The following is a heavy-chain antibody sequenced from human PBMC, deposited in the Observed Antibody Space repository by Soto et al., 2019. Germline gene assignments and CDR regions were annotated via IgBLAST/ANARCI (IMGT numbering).Heavy chain of an antibody. CDR2: VYYSGGA. CDR1: GGYIDNSHSF. D-gene: IGHD3-22*01. Sequence: SETLSLTCDVSGGYIDNSHSFWGWIRQPPGKGLEFIGSVYYSGGAYYNPSLKSRVTVSVDTSKNQLSLRVNSVTAADTAVYYCLRVVEAPTRHTAFDSWGQGLLVTVS. V-gene: IGHV4-39*01. J-gene: IGHJ4*02. CDR3: LRVVEAPTRHTAFDS.